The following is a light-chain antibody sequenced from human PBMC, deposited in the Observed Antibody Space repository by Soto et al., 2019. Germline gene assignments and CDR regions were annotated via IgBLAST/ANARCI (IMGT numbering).Light chain of an antibody. J-gene: IGKJ5*01. Sequence: EIFLTQSRSTLSLSPGEIATLSCRDSQSVSSYLAWYQQKPGQAPRLLIYDASNRATGIPARFSGSGSGTDFTLTISSLEPEDFAVYYCQQRSNWPSITFGQGTRLEIK. CDR2: DAS. V-gene: IGKV3-11*01. CDR3: QQRSNWPSIT. CDR1: QSVSSY.